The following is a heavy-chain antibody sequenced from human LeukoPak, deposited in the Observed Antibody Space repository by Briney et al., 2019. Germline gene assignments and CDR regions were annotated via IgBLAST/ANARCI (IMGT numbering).Heavy chain of an antibody. CDR3: ARDRDIDVAGPLGGEYYYYGLDV. J-gene: IGHJ6*02. D-gene: IGHD6-19*01. V-gene: IGHV3-74*01. CDR1: GFTFSSFW. Sequence: QTGGSLRLSCAASGFTFSSFWMHWVRQAPGKGLVWVSRIKSDGSSTTYADSAKGRFTISRDSAKNTLYLQMNSLGAEDTAVYYCARDRDIDVAGPLGGEYYYYGLDVWGQGTTVTVSS. CDR2: IKSDGSST.